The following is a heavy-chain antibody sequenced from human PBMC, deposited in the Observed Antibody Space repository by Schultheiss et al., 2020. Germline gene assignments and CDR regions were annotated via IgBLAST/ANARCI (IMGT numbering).Heavy chain of an antibody. D-gene: IGHD6-19*01. CDR3: ARGTQQWLDSYGMDV. V-gene: IGHV1-69*06. CDR2: IIPIFGTA. J-gene: IGHJ6*02. Sequence: SVNVSCKASGGTFSSYAISWVRQAPGQGLEWMGGIIPIFGTANYAQKFQGRVTITADKSTSTAYMELSSLRSEDTAVYYCARGTQQWLDSYGMDVWGQGTTVTVSS. CDR1: GGTFSSYA.